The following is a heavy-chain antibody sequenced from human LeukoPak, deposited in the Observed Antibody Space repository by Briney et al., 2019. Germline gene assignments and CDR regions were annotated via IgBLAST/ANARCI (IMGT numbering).Heavy chain of an antibody. CDR3: ARDPSYSDSTGSY. Sequence: ETLSLTCTVSGRSTSSSSYYWGWIRQAPAKGLERVSYISGSSSLIYYADSVKGRFTISRDNANNSLYLQLSSLRAEDTAVYYCARDPSYSDSTGSYWGQGTLVTVSS. J-gene: IGHJ4*02. D-gene: IGHD3-22*01. V-gene: IGHV3-48*01. CDR1: GRSTSSSS. CDR2: ISGSSSLI.